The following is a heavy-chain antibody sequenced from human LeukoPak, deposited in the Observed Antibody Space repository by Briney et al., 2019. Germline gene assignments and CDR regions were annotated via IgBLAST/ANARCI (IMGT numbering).Heavy chain of an antibody. CDR1: GGSISSYY. CDR3: AKDRGSMAYRKFGEPIDY. V-gene: IGHV4-59*01. J-gene: IGHJ4*02. D-gene: IGHD3-10*01. Sequence: SETLSLTCTVSGGSISSYYWSWIRQPAGKGLEWIGYIYYSGSTNYNPSLKSRVTISVDTSKNQFSLKLSSVTAADTAVYYCAKDRGSMAYRKFGEPIDYWGQGTLVTVSS. CDR2: IYYSGST.